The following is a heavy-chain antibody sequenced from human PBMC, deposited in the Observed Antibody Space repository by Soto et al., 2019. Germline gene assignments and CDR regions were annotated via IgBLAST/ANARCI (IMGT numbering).Heavy chain of an antibody. CDR1: GGSISSGDYY. CDR2: IYYSGST. Sequence: SETLSLTCTVSGGSISSGDYYWSWIRQPPGKGLEWIGYIYYSGSTYYNPSLKSRVTISVDTSKNQFSLKLSSVTAADTAVYYCARAPKIEEPWYSSSYYFDYWGQGTLVTVSS. CDR3: ARAPKIEEPWYSSSYYFDY. D-gene: IGHD6-6*01. J-gene: IGHJ4*02. V-gene: IGHV4-30-4*01.